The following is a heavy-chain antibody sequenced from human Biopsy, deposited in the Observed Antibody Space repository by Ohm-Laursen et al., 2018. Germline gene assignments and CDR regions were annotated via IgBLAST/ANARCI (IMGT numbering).Heavy chain of an antibody. J-gene: IGHJ1*01. CDR1: GGSLTGHY. CDR3: ARGSNECGGLYFPH. Sequence: GTLSLTRTVSGGSLTGHYRPWIREPPGRGREGVGDISHTCYTSYKSSLKSRVTISSDPCRKHLSLRLTSLAAADTAVYYFARGSNECGGLYFPHWGQGTLVTVSS. D-gene: IGHD4-23*01. V-gene: IGHV4-59*11. CDR2: ISHTCYT.